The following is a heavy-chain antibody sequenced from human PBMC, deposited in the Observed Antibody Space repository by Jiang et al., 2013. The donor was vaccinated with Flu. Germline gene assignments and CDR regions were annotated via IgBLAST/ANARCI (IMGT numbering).Heavy chain of an antibody. V-gene: IGHV4-61*02. CDR1: GGSISSGSYY. Sequence: PGLVKPSQTLSLTCTVSGGSISSGSYYWSWIRQPAGKGLEWIGRIYTSGSTNYNPSLKSRVTISVDTSKNQFSLKLSSVTAADTAVYYCARSTREQGMTHWGQGTLVTVSS. CDR2: IYTSGST. CDR3: ARSTREQGMTH. D-gene: IGHD7-27*01. J-gene: IGHJ4*02.